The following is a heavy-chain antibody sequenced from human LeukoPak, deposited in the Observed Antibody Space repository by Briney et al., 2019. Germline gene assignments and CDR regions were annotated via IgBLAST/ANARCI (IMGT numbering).Heavy chain of an antibody. CDR1: GGSISSSSYY. V-gene: IGHV4-39*01. Sequence: SEGLSVTCTVSGGSISSSSYYWGWIRQPPGKWLEWIGSIYYSGSTYYSPSLKSRVTMSVDTSKNQFSLKLSSVTAADTAVYYCARHGSASGWYRSHFDYWGQGTLVTVSS. D-gene: IGHD6-19*01. CDR2: IYYSGST. J-gene: IGHJ4*02. CDR3: ARHGSASGWYRSHFDY.